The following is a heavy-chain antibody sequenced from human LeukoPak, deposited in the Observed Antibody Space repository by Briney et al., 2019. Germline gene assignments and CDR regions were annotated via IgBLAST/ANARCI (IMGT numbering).Heavy chain of an antibody. D-gene: IGHD6-19*01. Sequence: PGGSLRLSCTASEFSFSAYSMNWVRQPPGKGLEWVSTISSSSSSSYIYYADSVKGRFTISRDNAENSLYLQMDSLRVEDTAVYYCAKPTGYSSGPNYYFDYWGQGTLVTVSS. J-gene: IGHJ4*02. CDR2: ISSSSSSSYI. CDR3: AKPTGYSSGPNYYFDY. V-gene: IGHV3-21*01. CDR1: EFSFSAYS.